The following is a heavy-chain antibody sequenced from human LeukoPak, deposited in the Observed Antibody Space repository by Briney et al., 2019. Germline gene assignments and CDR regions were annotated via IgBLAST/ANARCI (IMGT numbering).Heavy chain of an antibody. J-gene: IGHJ4*02. CDR1: GGSFSAYY. CDR2: INHSGST. Sequence: SETLSLTCAVSGGSFSAYYWTWIRQPPGKGLEWIAEINHSGSTNYTPSLKSRVTISVDTSKNQFSLKLSSVTAADTAVYFCASFNGGRLWYWGQGTLVTVSS. D-gene: IGHD4-23*01. V-gene: IGHV4-34*01. CDR3: ASFNGGRLWY.